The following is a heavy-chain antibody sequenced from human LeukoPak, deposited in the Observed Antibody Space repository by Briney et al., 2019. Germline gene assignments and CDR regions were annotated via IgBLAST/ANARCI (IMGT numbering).Heavy chain of an antibody. Sequence: GGSLRLSCTASGLTFPTSGFNWVRQAPGKGLEWVASIGPTGSDRYHADSIKGRFTISRDNASNFLYLQMNSLRAEDTAVYYCATETNGRHYDYWGQGTLLTVSS. CDR1: GLTFPTSG. CDR2: IGPTGSDR. CDR3: ATETNGRHYDY. J-gene: IGHJ4*02. D-gene: IGHD1-14*01. V-gene: IGHV3-21*06.